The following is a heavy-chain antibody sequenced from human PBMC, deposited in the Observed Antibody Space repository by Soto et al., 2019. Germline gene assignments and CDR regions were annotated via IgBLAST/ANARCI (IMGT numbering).Heavy chain of an antibody. Sequence: QVQLVQSGAEVKKPGASVKVSCKVSGYTLTELSMHWVRQAPGKGLEWMGGFDPEDGETVYAQKFQGRVTMTEDTSTVTAYMELSSLRSEDTAVYYCTTGQRPIRFLEWLSRYYFDFWGQGTLVTVSS. CDR2: FDPEDGET. V-gene: IGHV1-24*01. CDR3: TTGQRPIRFLEWLSRYYFDF. J-gene: IGHJ4*02. CDR1: GYTLTELS. D-gene: IGHD3-3*01.